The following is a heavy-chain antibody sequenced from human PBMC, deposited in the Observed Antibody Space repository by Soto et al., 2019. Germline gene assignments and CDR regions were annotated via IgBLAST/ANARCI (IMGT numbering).Heavy chain of an antibody. CDR2: ISGSGGGT. CDR1: GFTFSTYS. Sequence: GGSLSLSCAASGFTFSTYSMSWARQAPGKGLQWVSGISGSGGGTYYADSVKGRFTISRDNSKNTLYLQMNSLRAEDTAVYYCAKYSGYDTRYYDVWGQGTTVTVSS. V-gene: IGHV3-23*01. J-gene: IGHJ6*02. D-gene: IGHD5-12*01. CDR3: AKYSGYDTRYYDV.